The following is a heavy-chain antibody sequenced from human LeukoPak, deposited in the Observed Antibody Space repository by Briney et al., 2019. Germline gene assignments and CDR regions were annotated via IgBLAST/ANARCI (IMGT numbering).Heavy chain of an antibody. D-gene: IGHD3-9*01. V-gene: IGHV3-11*01. CDR1: GFTFSDYN. Sequence: GGSPRHSCAPSGFTFSDYNMSWIRHAPGKGLEWVSYISSSGSTIYYAGSVKGRFTISRDNAKNSLYLQMNSLRAEDTAVYYCAREYITIFLWGQGTMVSVFS. J-gene: IGHJ3*01. CDR2: ISSSGSTI. CDR3: AREYITIFL.